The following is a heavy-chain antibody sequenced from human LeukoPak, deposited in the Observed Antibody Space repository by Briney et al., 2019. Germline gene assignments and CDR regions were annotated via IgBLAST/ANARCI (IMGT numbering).Heavy chain of an antibody. V-gene: IGHV3-74*01. CDR1: GFTFSDYW. D-gene: IGHD2-21*01. CDR2: INRDASRP. CDR3: ARETRETGRGDHQTDAFDI. J-gene: IGHJ3*02. Sequence: GGSLRLSCAASGFTFSDYWMHWVRQAPGEGLVWVSRINRDASRPSYADSVKGRFTISRDNAKNALYLQMNSLRADDTALYYCARETRETGRGDHQTDAFDIWGQGTMVSVSS.